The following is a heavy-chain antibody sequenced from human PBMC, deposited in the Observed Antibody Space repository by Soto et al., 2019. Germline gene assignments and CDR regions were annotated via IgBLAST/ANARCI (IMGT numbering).Heavy chain of an antibody. CDR2: IYYSGST. CDR3: ARLGPRGSSRHYFDY. Sequence: QLQLQESGPGLVKPSETLSLTCTVSGGSISSSSYYWGWIRQPPGKGLEWIGSIYYSGSTYYNPSLNSRFTIXXDXSXIQFSLKLSSVTAADTAVYYCARLGPRGSSRHYFDYWGQGTLVTVSS. D-gene: IGHD3-10*01. J-gene: IGHJ4*02. CDR1: GGSISSSSYY. V-gene: IGHV4-39*01.